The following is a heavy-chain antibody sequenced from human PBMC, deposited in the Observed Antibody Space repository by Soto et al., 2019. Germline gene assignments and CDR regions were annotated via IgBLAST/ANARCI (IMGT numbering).Heavy chain of an antibody. CDR3: ARGEDAFFYYGLDV. J-gene: IGHJ6*02. V-gene: IGHV4-59*01. Sequence: SETLSLTCTVSTGSIGSYYWSWIRQPPGRGLEWIGYIYYSGNTNYNPSLKSRVTISVDTSKNQFSLKMSSVTAADTAVYYCARGEDAFFYYGLDVWGQGITVTVSS. CDR2: IYYSGNT. CDR1: TGSIGSYY.